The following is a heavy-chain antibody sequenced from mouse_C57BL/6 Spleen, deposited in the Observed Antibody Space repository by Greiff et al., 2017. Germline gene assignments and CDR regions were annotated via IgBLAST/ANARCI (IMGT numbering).Heavy chain of an antibody. CDR3: ARWLYYFDY. Sequence: EVKLMESGPGLVKPSQSLSLTCSVTGYSITSGYYWNWIRQFPGNKLEWMGYISYDGSNNYNPSLKNRISITRDTSKNQFFLKLNSVTTEDTATYYCARWLYYFDYWGQGTTLTVSS. J-gene: IGHJ2*01. CDR2: ISYDGSN. D-gene: IGHD3-3*01. V-gene: IGHV3-6*01. CDR1: GYSITSGYY.